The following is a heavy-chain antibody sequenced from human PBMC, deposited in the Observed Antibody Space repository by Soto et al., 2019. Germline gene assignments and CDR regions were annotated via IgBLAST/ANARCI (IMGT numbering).Heavy chain of an antibody. V-gene: IGHV3-23*01. CDR3: AKGTALLYYYGSVNYYYGMDV. CDR2: ISGSGGTT. CDR1: GFTFSSYA. D-gene: IGHD3-10*01. Sequence: GGSLRLSCAASGFTFSSYAMSWVRQAPGKGLEWVSAISGSGGTTYYADSVKGRFTISRDNSNNTLYLQMNSLRAEDTAIYYCAKGTALLYYYGSVNYYYGMDVWGQGTTVTVSS. J-gene: IGHJ6*02.